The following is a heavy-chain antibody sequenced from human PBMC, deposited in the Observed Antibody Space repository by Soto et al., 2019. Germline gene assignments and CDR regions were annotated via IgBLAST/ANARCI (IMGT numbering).Heavy chain of an antibody. CDR1: GFTFSSYP. V-gene: IGHV3-30-3*01. D-gene: IGHD1-20*01. J-gene: IGHJ4*02. CDR3: ARGPITQTSFIDH. CDR2: ISYDGSNQ. Sequence: GGSLRLSCEASGFTFSSYPMHWVRQAPGKGLEWVTLISYDGSNQYYADSVKGRFTISRDNSKDTLYLQMHRLTSDDTAVYFCARGPITQTSFIDHWGQGTLVTVSS.